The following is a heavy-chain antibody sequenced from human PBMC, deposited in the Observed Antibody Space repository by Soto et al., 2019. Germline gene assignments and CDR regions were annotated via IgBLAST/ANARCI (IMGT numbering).Heavy chain of an antibody. V-gene: IGHV1-18*01. CDR3: GIGYCGIASCPLDF. CDR2: INTYNGDT. Sequence: HVQLVQSGDEVMKPGASVKVSCKASGYIFSSFGISWVRQVPGQGREWMGWINTYNGDTNYAQKSQGRVTMTTDTPTRTAYMELRSLISDETDVHYCGIGYCGIASCPLDFWGQGPVVTVSS. J-gene: IGHJ4*02. CDR1: GYIFSSFG. D-gene: IGHD2-2*01.